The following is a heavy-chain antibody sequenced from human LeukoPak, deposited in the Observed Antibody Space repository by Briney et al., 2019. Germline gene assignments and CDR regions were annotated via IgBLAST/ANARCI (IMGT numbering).Heavy chain of an antibody. J-gene: IGHJ4*02. CDR1: GFSFGDYA. Sequence: GGSLRLSYAASGFSFGDYAMHWVRQAPGKGLEWVSGIIWNSGTIGYADSVKGRFTISRDNAKNSLYLQMNSLRPEDTALYYCVKARDTGGYYYRGDFDYWGQGTLVTVSS. V-gene: IGHV3-9*01. CDR3: VKARDTGGYYYRGDFDY. CDR2: IIWNSGTI. D-gene: IGHD3-22*01.